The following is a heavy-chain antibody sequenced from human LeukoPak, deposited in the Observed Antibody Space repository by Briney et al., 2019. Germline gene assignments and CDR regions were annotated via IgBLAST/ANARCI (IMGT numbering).Heavy chain of an antibody. Sequence: GGSLRLSCAASGFMFDDYGMSWVRQAPGKGLEWVSSISSSSSYIYYADSVKGRFTISRDNAKNSLYLQMNSLRAEDTAVYYCARFSDLPGDYWGQGTLVTVSS. CDR1: GFMFDDYG. CDR2: ISSSSSYI. CDR3: ARFSDLPGDY. J-gene: IGHJ4*02. V-gene: IGHV3-21*01. D-gene: IGHD3-10*01.